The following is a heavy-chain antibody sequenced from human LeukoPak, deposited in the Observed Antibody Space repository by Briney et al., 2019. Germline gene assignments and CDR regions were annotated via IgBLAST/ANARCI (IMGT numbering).Heavy chain of an antibody. J-gene: IGHJ4*02. Sequence: SETLPLTCTVSGGSISSSSYYWGWIRQPPGKGLEWIGSIYYSGSTYYNPSLKSRVTISVDTSKNQFSLKLSSVTAADTAVYYCAGDSSGSYPYWGQGTLVTVSS. CDR1: GGSISSSSYY. V-gene: IGHV4-39*07. CDR2: IYYSGST. CDR3: AGDSSGSYPY. D-gene: IGHD3-22*01.